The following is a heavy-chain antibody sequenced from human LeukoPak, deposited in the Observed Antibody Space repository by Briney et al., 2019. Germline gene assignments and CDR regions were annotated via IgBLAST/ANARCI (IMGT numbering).Heavy chain of an antibody. J-gene: IGHJ6*03. Sequence: SVKVSCKASGGTFSSYAISWVRQAPGQGLEWMGGIIPIFGTANYAQKFQGRVMITTDESTSTAYMELSSLRSEDTAVYYCARDPGLIGGYSYGYSTDYYYMDVWGKGTTVTVSS. CDR3: ARDPGLIGGYSYGYSTDYYYMDV. CDR1: GGTFSSYA. CDR2: IIPIFGTA. V-gene: IGHV1-69*05. D-gene: IGHD5-18*01.